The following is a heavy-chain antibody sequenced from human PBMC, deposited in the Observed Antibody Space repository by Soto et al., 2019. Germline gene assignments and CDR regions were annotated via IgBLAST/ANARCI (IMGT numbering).Heavy chain of an antibody. D-gene: IGHD2-8*01. CDR1: GGSFSGYY. V-gene: IGHV4-34*01. J-gene: IGHJ5*02. CDR3: ARALWQDIVLIQNWFDP. CDR2: INHSGST. Sequence: PSETLSLTCAVYGGSFSGYYWSWIRQPPGKGLEWIGEINHSGSTNYNPSLKSRVTISVDTSKNQFSLKLSSVTAADTAVYYCARALWQDIVLIQNWFDPWGQGTLVTVSS.